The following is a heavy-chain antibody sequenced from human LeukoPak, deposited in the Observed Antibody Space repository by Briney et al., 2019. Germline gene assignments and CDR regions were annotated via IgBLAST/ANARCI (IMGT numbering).Heavy chain of an antibody. CDR1: GYTFTSYY. Sequence: GASVTVSCMACGYTFTSYYMHWVRQAPGQGLEWMGIINPSGGSTSYAQKFQGRVTMTRDTSTSTVYMELNSLRAADTAVYYCARQLEMETWYFDYWGQGTLVTVSS. CDR3: ARQLEMETWYFDY. CDR2: INPSGGST. J-gene: IGHJ4*02. D-gene: IGHD5-24*01. V-gene: IGHV1-46*01.